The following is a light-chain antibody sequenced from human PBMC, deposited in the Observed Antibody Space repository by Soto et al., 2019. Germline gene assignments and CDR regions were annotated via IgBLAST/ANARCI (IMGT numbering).Light chain of an antibody. CDR2: EVN. CDR1: SSDVGGYNY. CDR3: TSYTSTNTWV. J-gene: IGLJ3*02. Sequence: QSALTQPASVSGSPGQSITISCTGTSSDVGGYNYVSWYQQHPGKAPKLMIYEVNNRPSGVSNRFSGSKSGNTASLTISGLRAEDEADYYCTSYTSTNTWVFGGGTKLTVL. V-gene: IGLV2-14*01.